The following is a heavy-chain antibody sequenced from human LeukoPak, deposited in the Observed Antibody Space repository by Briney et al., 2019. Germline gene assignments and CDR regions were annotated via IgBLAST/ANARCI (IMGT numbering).Heavy chain of an antibody. CDR3: AKPGPGTGDAFDI. D-gene: IGHD1-14*01. J-gene: IGHJ3*02. CDR2: ISAYNGNT. Sequence: ASVKVSCKASGYTFTSYGISWERQAPGQGLERIGWISAYNGNTNYAQKLQGRVTMTTDTSTSTAYMELRSLRSDDTAVYYCAKPGPGTGDAFDIWGQGTMVTVSS. V-gene: IGHV1-18*01. CDR1: GYTFTSYG.